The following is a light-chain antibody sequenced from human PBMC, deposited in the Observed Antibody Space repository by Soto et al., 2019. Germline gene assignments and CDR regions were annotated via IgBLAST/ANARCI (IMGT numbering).Light chain of an antibody. J-gene: IGKJ5*01. Sequence: NVLTKSPGTLSLSPGERATLSCRASQSVSSSYLAWYQQKPGQAPRLLIYGASSRATGIPDRFSGSGSGTDFTLTISRLEPEDFAVYYCQQYGSSLPFGQGTRLEIK. CDR3: QQYGSSLP. V-gene: IGKV3-20*01. CDR1: QSVSSSY. CDR2: GAS.